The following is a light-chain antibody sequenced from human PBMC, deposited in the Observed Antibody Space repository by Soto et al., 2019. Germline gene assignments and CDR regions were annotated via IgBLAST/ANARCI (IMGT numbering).Light chain of an antibody. CDR3: QQRSDWPPLT. Sequence: EIVLTPSPATLSLSPGERATLSCRASRTVNNDLAWYQQKPGQAPRLLIYDASIRATGIPARFSGRGSGTDFTLTISSLEPEDFAVYFCQQRSDWPPLTFGQGTRLEI. V-gene: IGKV3-11*01. J-gene: IGKJ5*01. CDR1: RTVNND. CDR2: DAS.